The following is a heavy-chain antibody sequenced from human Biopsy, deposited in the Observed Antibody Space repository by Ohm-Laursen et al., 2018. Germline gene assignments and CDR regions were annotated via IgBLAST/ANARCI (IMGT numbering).Heavy chain of an antibody. CDR3: TRGGYYYDSLAYYYWFDP. CDR2: INAKTGDT. CDR1: GCTFTGYH. J-gene: IGHJ5*02. Sequence: ASVKASCKASGCTFTGYHVHWVRQAPGQGLEWMGWINAKTGDTNYAQKFQGRVTMTRDTSISTAYVDLSSLRSDDTAVYYCTRGGYYYDSLAYYYWFDPWGQGTLVTVSS. V-gene: IGHV1-2*02. D-gene: IGHD3-22*01.